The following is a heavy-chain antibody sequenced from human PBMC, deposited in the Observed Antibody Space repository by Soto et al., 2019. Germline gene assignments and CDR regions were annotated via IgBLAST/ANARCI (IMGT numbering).Heavy chain of an antibody. CDR3: AKKGGADQLWTYGMDV. CDR2: IIGSGGST. Sequence: EVQLLESGGGLVQPGGSLRLSCAASGFTFSSYAMSWVRQAPGKGLEWVSGIIGSGGSTFNADSVKGRFTISRDNSKNTRVLQMNSLRAEDTAVYYCAKKGGADQLWTYGMDVWGQGTTVTVSS. V-gene: IGHV3-23*01. D-gene: IGHD2-2*01. CDR1: GFTFSSYA. J-gene: IGHJ6*02.